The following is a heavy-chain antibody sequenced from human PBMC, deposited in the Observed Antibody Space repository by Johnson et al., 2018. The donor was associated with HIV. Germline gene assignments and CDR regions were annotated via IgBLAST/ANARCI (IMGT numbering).Heavy chain of an antibody. V-gene: IGHV3-64*01. D-gene: IGHD3-10*01. Sequence: VQLVESGGGLVKPGGSLRLSCVGSGFTFSDYAMHWVRQAPGKGLEYVSAINNDGVGTYYANSVQDRFLISSDNSKNTLYLQMGSLRVEDMAVYDCARGRGPMRKEGVVMWGQGTKVNVSP. CDR3: ARGRGPMRKEGVVM. J-gene: IGHJ3*02. CDR2: INNDGVGT. CDR1: GFTFSDYA.